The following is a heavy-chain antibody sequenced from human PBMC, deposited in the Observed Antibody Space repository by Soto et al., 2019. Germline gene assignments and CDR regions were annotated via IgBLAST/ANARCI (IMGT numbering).Heavy chain of an antibody. D-gene: IGHD3-22*01. CDR3: ARSEGYSSGYYYY. J-gene: IGHJ4*02. V-gene: IGHV1-69*13. CDR2: IIPIFGTG. Sequence: SVKVSCKASGGTFSSYAISWVRQAPGQGLEWMGGIIPIFGTGNYAQKFQGRVTITADESTSTAYMELSSLRSEDTAVYYCARSEGYSSGYYYYWGQGTLVTVSS. CDR1: GGTFSSYA.